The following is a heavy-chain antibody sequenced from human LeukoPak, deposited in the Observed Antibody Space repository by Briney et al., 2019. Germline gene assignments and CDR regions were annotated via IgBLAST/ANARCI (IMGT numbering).Heavy chain of an antibody. CDR3: ASVRRGFGESSKYYSYYYMDV. D-gene: IGHD3-10*01. Sequence: MPSETLSLTCTVSGGSISSTTYYWGWIRQPPGKGLEWIANIYYSGSTYYNPSLKSRVTISVDTSKNQLSLKLSAVTAADTAVYYCASVRRGFGESSKYYSYYYMDVWGNGTTVPIS. J-gene: IGHJ6*03. CDR2: IYYSGST. V-gene: IGHV4-39*01. CDR1: GGSISSTTYY.